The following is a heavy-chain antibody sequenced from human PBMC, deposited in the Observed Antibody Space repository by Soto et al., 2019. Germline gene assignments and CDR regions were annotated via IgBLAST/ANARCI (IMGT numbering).Heavy chain of an antibody. CDR1: GYIFTNND. J-gene: IGHJ5*02. Sequence: QVQLVQSGAEVREPGASVKVSCKASGYIFTNNDVSWVRQATGQGREWMGWMNPGSGDTGYAQKFQGRVTMNRDISIATAYMGLSSLRSDDTAIYYCARMATFGSLNWFDPWGQGTLVTVSS. V-gene: IGHV1-8*01. CDR3: ARMATFGSLNWFDP. CDR2: MNPGSGDT. D-gene: IGHD3-16*01.